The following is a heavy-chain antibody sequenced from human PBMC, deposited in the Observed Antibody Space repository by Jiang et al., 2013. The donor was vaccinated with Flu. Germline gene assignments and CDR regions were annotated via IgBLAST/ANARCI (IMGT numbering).Heavy chain of an antibody. CDR2: IDWDDDK. J-gene: IGHJ4*02. Sequence: TLTLTCTFSGFSLSTSGMCVSWIRQPPGKALEWLARIDWDDDKYYSTSLKTRLTISKDTSKNQVVLTMTNMDPVDTATYYCARIPHYYDSSGYLDYWGQGTLVTVSS. CDR1: GFSLSTSGMC. V-gene: IGHV2-70*11. CDR3: ARIPHYYDSSGYLDY. D-gene: IGHD3-22*01.